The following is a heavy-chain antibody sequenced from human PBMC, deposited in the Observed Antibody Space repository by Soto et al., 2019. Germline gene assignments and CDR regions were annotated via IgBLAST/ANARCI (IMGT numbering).Heavy chain of an antibody. D-gene: IGHD2-15*01. J-gene: IGHJ6*02. CDR1: GFTFTSSA. CDR2: IVVGSGNT. CDR3: AAGYCSGGSCYSTRFGYYYGMDV. V-gene: IGHV1-58*01. Sequence: GASVKVSCKASGFTFTSSAVQWVRQARGQRLEWTGWIVVGSGNTNYAQKFQERVTITRDMSTSTAYMELSSLRSEDTAVYYCAAGYCSGGSCYSTRFGYYYGMDVWGQGTTVTVSS.